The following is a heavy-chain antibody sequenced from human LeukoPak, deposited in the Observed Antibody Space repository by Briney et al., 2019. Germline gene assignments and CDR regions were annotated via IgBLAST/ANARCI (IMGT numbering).Heavy chain of an antibody. J-gene: IGHJ4*02. CDR3: ASLHPSQYGFSDY. Sequence: SETLSLTCTVSGGSVSGYYWTWIRQPPGKGLEWIGYILYGGSTKYNPSLKSRITISVDTSKNRVSLRLRSVNAAETDTYCCASLHPSQYGFSDYWGQGTLVT. CDR1: GGSVSGYY. CDR2: ILYGGST. V-gene: IGHV4-59*08. D-gene: IGHD2-2*03.